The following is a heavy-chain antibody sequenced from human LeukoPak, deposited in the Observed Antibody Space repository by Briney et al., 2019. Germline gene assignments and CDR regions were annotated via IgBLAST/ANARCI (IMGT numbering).Heavy chain of an antibody. CDR1: GGSISSYY. CDR3: ARTLDCSSTSCSWFDP. J-gene: IGHJ5*02. D-gene: IGHD2-2*01. CDR2: IYYSGST. Sequence: SETLSLTCTVSGGSISSYYWSWIRQPPGKGLEWIGYIYYSGSTNYNPSLKGRVTISVDTSKNQFSLKLSSVTAADTAVYYCARTLDCSSTSCSWFDPWGQGTLVTVSS. V-gene: IGHV4-59*01.